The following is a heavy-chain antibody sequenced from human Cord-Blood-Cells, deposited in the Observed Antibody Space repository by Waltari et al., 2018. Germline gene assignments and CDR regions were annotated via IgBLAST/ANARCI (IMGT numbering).Heavy chain of an antibody. CDR3: AKDMGDGDYVYYYYGMDV. J-gene: IGHJ6*02. CDR1: GFTFSSYG. V-gene: IGHV3-30*18. D-gene: IGHD4-17*01. Sequence: QVQLVESGGGVVQPGRSLRLSCAASGFTFSSYGMHWVRQAPGKGLEWVAVISYDGSNKYYADSVKGRFTISRDNSKNTLYLQMNSLRAEDTAVYYCAKDMGDGDYVYYYYGMDVWGQGTTVTVSS. CDR2: ISYDGSNK.